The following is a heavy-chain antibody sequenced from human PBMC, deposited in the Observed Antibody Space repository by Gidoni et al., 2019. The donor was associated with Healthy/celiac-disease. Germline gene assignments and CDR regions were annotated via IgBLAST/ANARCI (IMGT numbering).Heavy chain of an antibody. CDR1: GVSLSTSVRC. V-gene: IGHV2-70*15. Sequence: QVTLRESGPALVKPTQNLTLTGTFSGVSLSTSVRCVSWIRQPPGKALEWLARIDWDDDKYYSTSLKTRLTISKDTSKNQVVLTMTNMDPVDTATYYCARVNSAYDFSSYYYYGMDVWGQGTTVTVSS. CDR3: ARVNSAYDFSSYYYYGMDV. D-gene: IGHD5-12*01. J-gene: IGHJ6*02. CDR2: IDWDDDK.